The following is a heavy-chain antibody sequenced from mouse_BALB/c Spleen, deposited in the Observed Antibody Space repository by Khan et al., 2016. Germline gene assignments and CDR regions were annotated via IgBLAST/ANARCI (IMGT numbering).Heavy chain of an antibody. J-gene: IGHJ1*01. CDR2: ILPGSGSR. Sequence: QVQLKESGAELMKPGASVKISCKATGYTFSRYWIEWVKQRPGHGLEWIGEILPGSGSRNYNEKFKGKATFTADTSSNTAYMQLSSLTSEDSAVYYSARLGVTTVGYFDVWGAGTTVTVSS. D-gene: IGHD1-1*01. CDR3: ARLGVTTVGYFDV. V-gene: IGHV1-9*01. CDR1: GYTFSRYW.